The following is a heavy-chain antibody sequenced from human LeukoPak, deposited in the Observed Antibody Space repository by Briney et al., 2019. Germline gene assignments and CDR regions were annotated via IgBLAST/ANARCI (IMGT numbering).Heavy chain of an antibody. J-gene: IGHJ4*02. D-gene: IGHD7-27*01. CDR1: GFTFSSYS. V-gene: IGHV3-48*04. CDR2: ISSSSSTI. Sequence: GGSLRLSCAASGFTFSSYSMNWVRQAPGKGLEWISYISSSSSTIYYADSVKGRFTISRDNAKNSLYLQMNSLRGEDTAVFYCARESLIGDPYLDYWGQGTPVTVSS. CDR3: ARESLIGDPYLDY.